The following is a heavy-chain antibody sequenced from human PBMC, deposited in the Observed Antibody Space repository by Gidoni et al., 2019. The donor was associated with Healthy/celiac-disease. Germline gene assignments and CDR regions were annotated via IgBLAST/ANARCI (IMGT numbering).Heavy chain of an antibody. J-gene: IGHJ6*03. CDR3: SGQGVGIRYPRTYHYYMDG. CDR1: GFTFSSYE. CDR2: LSSSCSNR. D-gene: IGHD3-3*01. V-gene: IGHV3-48*03. Sequence: EVQLVESGGGLVQPGGSLRLSCAASGFTFSSYEMNWGRQATGKGLEWVFYLSSSCSNRYYGELVKGRFTNSREKAKNPLFLQMNRLGGEDTAFYYCSGQGVGIRYPRTYHYYMDGWGKGTTVTVSS.